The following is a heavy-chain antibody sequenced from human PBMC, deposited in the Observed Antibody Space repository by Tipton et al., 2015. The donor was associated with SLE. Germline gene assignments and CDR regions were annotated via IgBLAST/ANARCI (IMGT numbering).Heavy chain of an antibody. CDR1: GFTFGSYW. J-gene: IGHJ4*02. V-gene: IGHV3-7*01. CDR3: ARPSTTVVPDY. CDR2: IKQDGSER. D-gene: IGHD3-10*01. Sequence: SLRLSCATSGFTFGSYWMTWVRQAPGKGLEWVANIKQDGSERYYADSVEGRFAISRDNAKNSLYLQMNSLRAEDTAVYYCARPSTTVVPDYWGRGTLVTVSS.